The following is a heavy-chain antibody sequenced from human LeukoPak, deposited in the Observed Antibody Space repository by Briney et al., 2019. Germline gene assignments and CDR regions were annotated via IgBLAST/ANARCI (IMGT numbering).Heavy chain of an antibody. CDR1: GVSISSSNSY. CDR3: ARRSRNTIFGVVAYYYYYMDV. J-gene: IGHJ6*03. D-gene: IGHD3-3*01. Sequence: SETLSLTCTVSGVSISSSNSYWGWICQPPGKGLEWIGSIYYSGNTYYNASLKSRVTISVDTSKNQFSLKLSSVTAPDTAVYYCARRSRNTIFGVVAYYYYYMDVWGKGTTVTVSS. V-gene: IGHV4-39*01. CDR2: IYYSGNT.